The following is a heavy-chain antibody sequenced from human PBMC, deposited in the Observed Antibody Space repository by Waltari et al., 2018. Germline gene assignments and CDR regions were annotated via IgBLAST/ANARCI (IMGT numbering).Heavy chain of an antibody. J-gene: IGHJ4*02. CDR1: GYSISRGYY. CDR2: IYHSGST. Sequence: QVQLQESGPGLVKPSETLSLTCTVSGYSISRGYYLGWIRPPPGKGMEWIGSIYHSGSTYYNPSLKSRVTISVDTSKNQFSLKLSSVTAADTAVYYCAKTSGAAPRSPFDYWGQGTLVTVSS. CDR3: AKTSGAAPRSPFDY. V-gene: IGHV4-38-2*02. D-gene: IGHD6-6*01.